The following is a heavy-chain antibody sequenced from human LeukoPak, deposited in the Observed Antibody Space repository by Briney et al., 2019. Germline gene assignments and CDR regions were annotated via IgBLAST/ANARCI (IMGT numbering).Heavy chain of an antibody. CDR3: ARDRDMTTVTTFRFDP. J-gene: IGHJ5*02. D-gene: IGHD4-17*01. Sequence: ASVTASCKASGYTFTSYYMHWVRQAPGQGLEWMGIINPGGGSTSYAQKFQGRVTMTRDTSTSTVYMELSSLRSEDTAVYYCARDRDMTTVTTFRFDPWGQGTLVTVSS. CDR1: GYTFTSYY. V-gene: IGHV1-46*01. CDR2: INPGGGST.